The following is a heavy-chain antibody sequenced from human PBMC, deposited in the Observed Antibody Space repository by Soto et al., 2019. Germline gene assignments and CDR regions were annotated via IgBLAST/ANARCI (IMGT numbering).Heavy chain of an antibody. V-gene: IGHV3-21*01. J-gene: IGHJ6*02. CDR2: ISSSSSYI. Sequence: SGGSLRLSCAASGFTFSSYSMNWVRQAPGKGLEWVSSISSSSSYIYYADSVKGRFTISRDNAKNSLYLQMNSLRAEDTAVYYCARGPYCSSTSCHPDYYYYYGMDVWGRGTTVTVSS. D-gene: IGHD2-2*01. CDR1: GFTFSSYS. CDR3: ARGPYCSSTSCHPDYYYYYGMDV.